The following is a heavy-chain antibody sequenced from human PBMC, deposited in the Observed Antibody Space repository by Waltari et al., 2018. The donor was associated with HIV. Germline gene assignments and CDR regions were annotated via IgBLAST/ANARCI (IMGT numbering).Heavy chain of an antibody. CDR3: TKGRMTTDY. V-gene: IGHV3-49*03. CDR2: IRSKAYGGTT. CDR1: GFTFGDYA. D-gene: IGHD4-17*01. Sequence: EVQLVESGGGLVQPGRSLRLSCTASGFTFGDYAMSWFRQAPGKGREWLGCIRSKAYGGTTEYAASVKGRFTISRDDSRSIAYLQMNSLQTEDTAVYYCTKGRMTTDYWGQGTLVTVSS. J-gene: IGHJ4*02.